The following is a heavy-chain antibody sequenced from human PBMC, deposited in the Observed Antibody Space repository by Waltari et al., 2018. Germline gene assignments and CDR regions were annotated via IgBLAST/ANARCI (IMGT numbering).Heavy chain of an antibody. J-gene: IGHJ4*02. V-gene: IGHV4-34*01. Sequence: QVQLQQWGAGLLKPSETLSLTCAVYGGSFSGYYWSWIRQPPGKGLEWIGEINHSGSTNYNQSLKSRVTISVDTSKNQFSLKLSSVTAADTAVYYCARAPRGRGAQLVPTSLYFDYWGQGTLVTVSS. CDR2: INHSGST. CDR3: ARAPRGRGAQLVPTSLYFDY. D-gene: IGHD6-6*01. CDR1: GGSFSGYY.